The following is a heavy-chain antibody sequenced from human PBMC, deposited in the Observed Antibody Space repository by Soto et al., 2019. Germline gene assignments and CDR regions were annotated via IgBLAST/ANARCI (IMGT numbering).Heavy chain of an antibody. CDR1: GDSIRSYY. CDR3: AREQYNWKI. V-gene: IGHV4-59*01. J-gene: IGHJ4*02. D-gene: IGHD1-20*01. CDR2: VFHIGNT. Sequence: SETLSLTCSVSGDSIRSYYWTWIRQPPGKGLQWIGYVFHIGNTNYNPSLKSRVTISEDASKNQVSLRLTSVTAADTAVYSCAREQYNWKIWGQGTLVTVSS.